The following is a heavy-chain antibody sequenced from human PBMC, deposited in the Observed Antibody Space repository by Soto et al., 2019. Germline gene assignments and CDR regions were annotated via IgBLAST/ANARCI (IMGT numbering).Heavy chain of an antibody. CDR3: ARDLGYCTNGVCYRGSDY. Sequence: QVQLVQSGAEVKKPGSSVKVSCKASGGTFSSYAISWVRQAPGQGLEWMGGIIPIFGTANYAQKFQGRVTITADESTSTAYMELSSLRSADTAVYYCARDLGYCTNGVCYRGSDYWGQGTLVTVSS. D-gene: IGHD2-8*01. CDR1: GGTFSSYA. V-gene: IGHV1-69*12. J-gene: IGHJ4*02. CDR2: IIPIFGTA.